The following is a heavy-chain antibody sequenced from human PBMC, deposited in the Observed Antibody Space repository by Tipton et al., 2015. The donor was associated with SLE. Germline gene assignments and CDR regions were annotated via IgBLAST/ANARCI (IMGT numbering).Heavy chain of an antibody. CDR3: ARVRQQLTHDAFDI. CDR1: GGSISSGGYY. CDR2: IYYSGST. Sequence: TLSLTCTVSGGSISSGGYYWSWIRQHPGKGLEWIGYIYYSGSTYYNPSLKSRVTISVDTSKNQFSLKLSSVTAADMAVYYCARVRQQLTHDAFDIWGQGTMVTVSS. V-gene: IGHV4-31*03. J-gene: IGHJ3*02. D-gene: IGHD6-13*01.